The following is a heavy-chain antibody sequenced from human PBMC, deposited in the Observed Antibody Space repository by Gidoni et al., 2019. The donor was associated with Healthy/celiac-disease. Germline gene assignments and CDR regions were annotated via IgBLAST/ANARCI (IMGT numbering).Heavy chain of an antibody. J-gene: IGHJ4*02. CDR3: ARGKDSSGYQSFDY. CDR2: ISSSSSYI. Sequence: EVQLVESGGGLVKPGGSLRLSCAASGFPFSSYSMNWVRQAPGKGLECVSSISSSSSYIYYADSLKGRFTISRDNAKNSLYLQMNSLRAEDTAVYYCARGKDSSGYQSFDYWGQGTLVTVSS. V-gene: IGHV3-21*01. CDR1: GFPFSSYS. D-gene: IGHD3-22*01.